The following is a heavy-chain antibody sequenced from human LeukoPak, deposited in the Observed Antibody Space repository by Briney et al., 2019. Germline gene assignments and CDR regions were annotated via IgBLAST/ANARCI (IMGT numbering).Heavy chain of an antibody. J-gene: IGHJ4*02. Sequence: ASVKVSCKASGYTFTGYYMHWVRQAPGQGLEWMGWINPNSGGTNYAQKFQGRVTMTRDTSTSTAYMELRSLRSDDTAVYYCARRSITIFGVVIHYYFDYWGQGTLVTVSS. D-gene: IGHD3-3*01. CDR3: ARRSITIFGVVIHYYFDY. CDR2: INPNSGGT. V-gene: IGHV1-2*02. CDR1: GYTFTGYY.